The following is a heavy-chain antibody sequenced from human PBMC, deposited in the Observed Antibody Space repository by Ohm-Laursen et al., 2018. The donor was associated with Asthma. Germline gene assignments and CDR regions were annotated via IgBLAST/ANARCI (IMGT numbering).Heavy chain of an antibody. CDR1: GASVGSGSSF. CDR2: FFLRGND. V-gene: IGHV4-61*01. J-gene: IGHJ4*02. Sequence: GTLSLTCSVSGASVGSGSSFWSWIRQPPGKGLEWIGYFFLRGNDNYNPSLKSRVTMSMGTSRDQFSLRLSSVTAADTAVYYCARVGIAARVIDYWGQGTLVTVSS. CDR3: ARVGIAARVIDY. D-gene: IGHD6-6*01.